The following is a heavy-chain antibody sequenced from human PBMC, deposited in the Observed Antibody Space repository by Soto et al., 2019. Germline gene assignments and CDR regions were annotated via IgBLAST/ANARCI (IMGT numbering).Heavy chain of an antibody. V-gene: IGHV4-34*01. CDR3: ARDKITGLFDY. J-gene: IGHJ4*02. CDR2: INHSGST. CDR1: GGSFSGYY. D-gene: IGHD2-8*02. Sequence: SETLSLTCAVYGGSFSGYYWTWIRQPPGTGLEWIGEINHSGSTNYNPSLKSRVTISVDTSKIQFSLKLTSVTVADTAVYYCARDKITGLFDYWGQGTLVTVSS.